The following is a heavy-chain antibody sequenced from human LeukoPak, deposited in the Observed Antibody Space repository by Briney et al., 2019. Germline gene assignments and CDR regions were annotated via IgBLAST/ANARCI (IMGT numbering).Heavy chain of an antibody. CDR2: IGPDGSET. D-gene: IGHD2-8*01. CDR3: ATMVSISGDS. CDR1: GFSFSSKW. V-gene: IGHV3-7*01. J-gene: IGHJ5*01. Sequence: GGSLRLSCAASGFSFSSKWMSWFRQAPGKGPEWVAHIGPDGSETYYVDSAMGRFTISRDNAKNSVYLEINSLRAEDTAVYYYATMVSISGDSWGQGTLVTVSS.